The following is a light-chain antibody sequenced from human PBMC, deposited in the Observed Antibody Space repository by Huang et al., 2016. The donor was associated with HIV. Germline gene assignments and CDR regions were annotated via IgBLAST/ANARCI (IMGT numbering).Light chain of an antibody. Sequence: EIVMTQSPATLSVSPGERATLSCRASQSVSSNLAWYQQKPGQAPRLLFYGASTRATDSPARFSVSGSGTEFTLTISSLQSEDFAVYYCQHYNNWPEFTFGPGTKVDIK. V-gene: IGKV3-15*01. CDR2: GAS. J-gene: IGKJ3*01. CDR3: QHYNNWPEFT. CDR1: QSVSSN.